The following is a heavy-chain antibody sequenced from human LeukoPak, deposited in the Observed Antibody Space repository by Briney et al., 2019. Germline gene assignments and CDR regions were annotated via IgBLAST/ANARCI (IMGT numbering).Heavy chain of an antibody. J-gene: IGHJ5*02. CDR2: ISGAGDIA. Sequence: GGSLRLFCAASGFLFSRCAMSWVRQAPGKGLEWVSSISGAGDIAHYAESVKGRFTISRDNSGNTLYVQMDSLRAEDTAVYYCAKVKSSLTLIGAWGQGTLVTVSS. CDR3: AKVKSSLTLIGA. D-gene: IGHD2-8*01. V-gene: IGHV3-23*01. CDR1: GFLFSRCA.